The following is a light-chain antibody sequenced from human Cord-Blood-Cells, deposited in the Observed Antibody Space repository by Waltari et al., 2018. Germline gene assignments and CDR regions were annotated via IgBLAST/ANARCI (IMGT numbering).Light chain of an antibody. CDR2: LAS. CDR3: QQYYRTPGT. J-gene: IGKJ1*01. CDR1: QRVLYSSNNQTY. V-gene: IGKV4-1*01. Sequence: DIVMTKSPDSLAVSLGERATINCKSRQRVLYSSNNQTYLVWYQQKPRQPPKLLIYLASTRESGVPDRFSGSLSGTDFTRTISVLQAEYVAVYYCQQYYRTPGTFGQGAKVEIK.